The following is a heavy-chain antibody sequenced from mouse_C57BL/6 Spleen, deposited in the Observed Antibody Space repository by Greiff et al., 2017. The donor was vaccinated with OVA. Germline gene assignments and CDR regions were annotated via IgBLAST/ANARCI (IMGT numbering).Heavy chain of an antibody. CDR3: ARGGDYYGSSSMDY. D-gene: IGHD1-1*01. V-gene: IGHV1-69*01. CDR2: IDPSDSYT. J-gene: IGHJ4*01. CDR1: GYTFTSYW. Sequence: QVQLQQPGAELVMPGASVKLSCKASGYTFTSYWMHWVKQRPGQGLEWIGEIDPSDSYTNYNQKFKGKSTLTVDKSSSTAYMQLSSLTSEDSAVDYCARGGDYYGSSSMDYWGQGTSVTVSS.